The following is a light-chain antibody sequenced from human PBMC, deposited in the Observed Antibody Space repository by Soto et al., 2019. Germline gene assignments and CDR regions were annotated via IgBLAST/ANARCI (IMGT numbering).Light chain of an antibody. CDR1: QSVSSGY. CDR3: QPYGNSPT. J-gene: IGKJ1*01. V-gene: IGKV3-20*01. Sequence: ERGLTQSPGTLSLSPGDGATLSCSASQSVSSGYLALYQQKPGQAPRLLIYGASRRATGIPDRFSGSGSGTDFTLSISRLEPEDFAVYWCQPYGNSPTFGQGTKVDIK. CDR2: GAS.